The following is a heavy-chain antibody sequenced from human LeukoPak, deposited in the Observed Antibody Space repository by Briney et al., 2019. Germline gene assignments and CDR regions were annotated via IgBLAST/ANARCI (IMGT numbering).Heavy chain of an antibody. V-gene: IGHV1-18*04. CDR2: ISAYNGNT. J-gene: IGHJ4*02. D-gene: IGHD2-2*01. CDR1: GYTCTSYG. CDR3: ARGDCSSTSCYGGLDY. Sequence: ASVKVSCKASGYTCTSYGISWVRQAPGQGLEWMGWISAYNGNTNYAQKLQGRVTMTTDTSTSTAYMELRSLRSDDTAVYYCARGDCSSTSCYGGLDYWGQGTLVTVSS.